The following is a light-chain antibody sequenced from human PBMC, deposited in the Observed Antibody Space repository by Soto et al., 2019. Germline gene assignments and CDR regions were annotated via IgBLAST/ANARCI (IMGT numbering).Light chain of an antibody. V-gene: IGKV3-11*01. Sequence: EIVMTQSPATLSVSPGARATLSCRASQSVTTYINWFQQKPGQPPRLLIYEASTRVTGIPDRISGSGSGTDFSLTISSLEPEDSAVYYCQQNSNLQATFGQGTKVDIK. CDR1: QSVTTY. J-gene: IGKJ1*01. CDR2: EAS. CDR3: QQNSNLQAT.